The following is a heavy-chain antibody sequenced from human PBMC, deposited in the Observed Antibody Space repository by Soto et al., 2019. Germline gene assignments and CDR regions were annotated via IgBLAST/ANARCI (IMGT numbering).Heavy chain of an antibody. J-gene: IGHJ6*01. V-gene: IGHV1-69*06. CDR1: GGTFNSEA. CDR3: ARGDGGGVEISFYHGMDV. D-gene: IGHD2-21*01. Sequence: SVKVCFKASGGTFNSEAINLVRQAPGQGLEWMGGIIPVFGTTNFAQKFQGRVTITADKSTRTAYMELSRLRSEDTAVYYCARGDGGGVEISFYHGMDVWGQGTTVTVSS. CDR2: IIPVFGTT.